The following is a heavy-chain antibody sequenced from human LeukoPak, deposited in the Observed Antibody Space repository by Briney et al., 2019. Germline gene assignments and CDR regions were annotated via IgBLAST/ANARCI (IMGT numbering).Heavy chain of an antibody. V-gene: IGHV4-39*01. J-gene: IGHJ4*02. D-gene: IGHD6-13*01. CDR1: GGSISSSSHH. CDR3: ARLRIATAGGGY. Sequence: SETLSLTCTVSGGSISSSSHHWGWICQPPGKGLEWIGSIYYSGSTYHNPSLKSRITISVGTSKNQFSLKLSSVTAADTAVYYCARLRIATAGGGYWGQGTLVTVSS. CDR2: IYYSGST.